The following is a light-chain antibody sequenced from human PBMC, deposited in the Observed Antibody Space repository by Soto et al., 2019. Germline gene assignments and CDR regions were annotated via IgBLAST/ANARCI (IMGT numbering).Light chain of an antibody. J-gene: IGKJ1*01. CDR1: QSISTY. V-gene: IGKV1-39*01. CDR3: QQSYSTPRT. CDR2: AAS. Sequence: DIQMTQSPSSLSASAGDRVTITCRASQSISTYLNWYQQKPGKAPKLLIYAASTLQSGVPSRFSGSGSGTHFTLTISSLQPEDFATYYCQQSYSTPRTFGQGTKVEIK.